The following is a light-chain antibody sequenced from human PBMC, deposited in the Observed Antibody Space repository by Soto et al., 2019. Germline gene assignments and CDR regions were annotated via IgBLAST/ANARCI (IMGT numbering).Light chain of an antibody. CDR2: EVS. CDR1: QSVGNS. V-gene: IGKV3-11*01. CDR3: HQHSHWPLP. Sequence: EIVLPQSPATLSLPPGERATLSCRASQSVGNSLAWYQQKPGQAPGLLIHEVSTRATGIPARFSGSGSGTDFTLTISSLEPEDFAVYYCHQHSHWPLPVGAGTRVEIK. J-gene: IGKJ4*01.